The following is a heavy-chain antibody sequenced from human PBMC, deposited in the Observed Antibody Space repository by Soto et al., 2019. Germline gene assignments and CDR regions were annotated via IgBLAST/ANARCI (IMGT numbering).Heavy chain of an antibody. CDR3: ATDRGGEGSGGSCSEAWFDP. V-gene: IGHV1-3*01. CDR2: INAGNGAT. CDR1: GYTFTSYP. D-gene: IGHD2-15*01. J-gene: IGHJ5*02. Sequence: ASVKVSCKASGYTFTSYPLNWLRQAPGQRPEWMGWINAGNGATKYSQKFQGRVSITRDTSASTTYMQLSRLRFDDTAVYYCATDRGGEGSGGSCSEAWFDPWGQGTLVTVSS.